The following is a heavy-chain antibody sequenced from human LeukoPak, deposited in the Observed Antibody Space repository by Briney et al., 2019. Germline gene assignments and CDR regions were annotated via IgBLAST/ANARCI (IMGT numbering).Heavy chain of an antibody. Sequence: PSETLSLTCTVSGGSISSNRYYWGWIRQPPGKGLEWIASFYFSGSTYYNPSLKSRVTIYVHTSKNQVSLNLNSVTAADTAVYYCARQSDYGFDYWGQGTLVTVSS. CDR3: ARQSDYGFDY. D-gene: IGHD4-17*01. CDR2: FYFSGST. J-gene: IGHJ4*02. V-gene: IGHV4-39*01. CDR1: GGSISSNRYY.